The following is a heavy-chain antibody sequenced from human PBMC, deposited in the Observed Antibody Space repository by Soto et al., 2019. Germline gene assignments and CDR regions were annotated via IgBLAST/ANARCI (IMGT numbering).Heavy chain of an antibody. CDR2: IIPILGIA. V-gene: IGHV1-69*02. CDR3: ARVGCSGGSCSKGLSFDY. CDR1: GGTFSSYT. J-gene: IGHJ4*02. D-gene: IGHD2-15*01. Sequence: SVKVSCKASGGTFSSYTISWVRQAPGQGLEWMGRIIPILGIANYAQKFQGRVTITADKSTSTAYMELSSLRSEDTAVYYCARVGCSGGSCSKGLSFDYWGQGTLVTVSS.